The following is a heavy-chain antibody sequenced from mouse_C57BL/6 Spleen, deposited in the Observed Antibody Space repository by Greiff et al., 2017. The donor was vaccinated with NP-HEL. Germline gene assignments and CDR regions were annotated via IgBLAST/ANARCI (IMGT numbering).Heavy chain of an antibody. CDR1: GYTFTSYW. J-gene: IGHJ4*01. Sequence: QVQLQQPGAELVKPGASVKLSCKASGYTFTSYWMHWVKQRPGRGLAWIGRIDPNSGGTKYNEKFKSKATLTVDKPSRTAYMQLSSLTSEYSAVYYCARGGTPVVATGRAMDYWGQGTSVTVSS. CDR3: ARGGTPVVATGRAMDY. CDR2: IDPNSGGT. V-gene: IGHV1-72*01. D-gene: IGHD1-1*01.